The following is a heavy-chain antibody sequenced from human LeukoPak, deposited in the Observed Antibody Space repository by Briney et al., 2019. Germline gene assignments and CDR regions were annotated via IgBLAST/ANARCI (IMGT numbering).Heavy chain of an antibody. Sequence: PSETLSLTCTVSGGSISSSSYYWSWIRQPPGKGLEWIGEINHSGSTNYNPSLKSRVTISVDTSKNQFSLKLSSVTAADTAVYYCARRRGITVGATGSFDYWGQGTLVTVSS. V-gene: IGHV4-39*07. CDR1: GGSISSSSYY. D-gene: IGHD1-26*01. CDR2: INHSGST. CDR3: ARRRGITVGATGSFDY. J-gene: IGHJ4*02.